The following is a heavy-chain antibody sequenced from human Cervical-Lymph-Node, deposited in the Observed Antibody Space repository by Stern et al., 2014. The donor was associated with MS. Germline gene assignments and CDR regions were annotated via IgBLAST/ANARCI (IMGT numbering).Heavy chain of an antibody. V-gene: IGHV3-48*01. CDR2: ISSGSSNL. CDR1: GFAFSDYH. CDR3: ATSLI. Sequence: EVQLEESGGGLVQPGGSLRLSCAASGFAFSDYHMNWVRQAPGKGLEWIAYISSGSSNLYFADSVKGRFTISRDDAKNSLYLQMNSLRAEDTAVYYCATSLIRGQGAQVTVSS. J-gene: IGHJ4*02. D-gene: IGHD2-21*01.